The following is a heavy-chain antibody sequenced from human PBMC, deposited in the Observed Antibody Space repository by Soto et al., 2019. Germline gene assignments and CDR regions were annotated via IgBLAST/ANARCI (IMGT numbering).Heavy chain of an antibody. D-gene: IGHD4-17*01. V-gene: IGHV3-23*01. CDR3: AKTHLMTTVTRYYYYGMDV. CDR2: ISGSGGST. CDR1: GFTFSSYA. J-gene: IGHJ6*02. Sequence: VGSLRLSCAASGFTFSSYAMSWVRQAPGKGLEWVSAISGSGGSTYYADSVKGRFTISRDNSKNTLYLQMNSLRAEDTAVYYCAKTHLMTTVTRYYYYGMDVWGQGTTVTVSS.